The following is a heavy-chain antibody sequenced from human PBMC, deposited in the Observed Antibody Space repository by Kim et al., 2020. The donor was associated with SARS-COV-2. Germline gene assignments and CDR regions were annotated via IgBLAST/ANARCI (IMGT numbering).Heavy chain of an antibody. CDR3: ARDPSYGYHYYYNMDV. Sequence: SVKGRFTNSRDNAKNTMYLQMNSLRAEDTAVYYCARDPSYGYHYYYNMDVWGQGTTVTVSS. V-gene: IGHV3-74*01. D-gene: IGHD5-18*01. J-gene: IGHJ6*02.